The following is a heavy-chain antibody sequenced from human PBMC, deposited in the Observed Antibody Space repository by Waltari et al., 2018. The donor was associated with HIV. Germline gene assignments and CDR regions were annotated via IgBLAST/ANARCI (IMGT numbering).Heavy chain of an antibody. D-gene: IGHD6-13*01. Sequence: EVQLVESGGGLVKPGGSLRISCATSRFPFSIYSLIWVRQAPGKGLGGVASFSSASDSEFYADSVKGRFTISRDNAKNFLDLQMNSLRDEDTAVYYCGFVPAATHGMDVWGQGTTVTVSS. CDR2: FSSASDSE. V-gene: IGHV3-21*01. CDR1: RFPFSIYS. J-gene: IGHJ6*02. CDR3: GFVPAATHGMDV.